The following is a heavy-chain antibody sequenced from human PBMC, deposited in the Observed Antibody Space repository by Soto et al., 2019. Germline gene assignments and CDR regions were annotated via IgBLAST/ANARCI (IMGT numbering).Heavy chain of an antibody. Sequence: QVQLQESGPGLVKPSETLSLTCTVSGGSISSYYWSWIRQPPGKGLEWIGYIYYSGSTNYNPSLKSRVSISVDSSKNQFSLKLTSGTAADTAVYYCARVTSGWCYFDYWGQGTLVTVSS. CDR1: GGSISSYY. V-gene: IGHV4-59*01. J-gene: IGHJ4*02. CDR3: ARVTSGWCYFDY. CDR2: IYYSGST. D-gene: IGHD6-19*01.